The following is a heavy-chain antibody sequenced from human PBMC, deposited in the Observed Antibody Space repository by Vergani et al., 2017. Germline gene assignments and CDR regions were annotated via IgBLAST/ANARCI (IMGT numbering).Heavy chain of an antibody. CDR1: GFTVSSNY. Sequence: EVQLVESGGGLVQPGGSLRLSCAASGFTVSSNYMSWVRQAPGKGLEWVSVIYSGGSTYYADSVKGRFTISRDNSKNTLYLQMNSLRAEDTAVYYCARSPYGSGAIRFDPWGQGTLVTVSS. D-gene: IGHD3-10*01. CDR2: IYSGGST. J-gene: IGHJ5*02. CDR3: ARSPYGSGAIRFDP. V-gene: IGHV3-66*02.